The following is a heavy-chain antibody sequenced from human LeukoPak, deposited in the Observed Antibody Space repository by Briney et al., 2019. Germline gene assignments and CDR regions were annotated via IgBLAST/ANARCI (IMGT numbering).Heavy chain of an antibody. CDR2: IYHGGSDT. J-gene: IGHJ4*02. D-gene: IGHD2-15*01. Sequence: GESLKISCQGSGYSFANYWIGWVGQLPGKGLEWMGIIYHGGSDTRYNPSFQGQVTISADKSISTAYLSWSSLKASDTAMYYCALNPRGYCSGGSCYIGYWGRGTLVTVSS. CDR3: ALNPRGYCSGGSCYIGY. CDR1: GYSFANYW. V-gene: IGHV5-51*01.